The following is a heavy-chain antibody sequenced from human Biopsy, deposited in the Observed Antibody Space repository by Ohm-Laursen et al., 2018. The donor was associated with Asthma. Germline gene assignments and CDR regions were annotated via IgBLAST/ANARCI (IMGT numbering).Heavy chain of an antibody. D-gene: IGHD3-22*01. V-gene: IGHV4-39*01. CDR2: MYHSGSP. Sequence: TLSLTCTVSGGSITSSSYYWGWNRQPPGKGMEWIGSMYHSGSPYYHPSLKSRPTISVDTSKNQLSLKMSSETAADTAVYFCVRHQYSSSWSTSDYWGQGALVTISS. CDR3: VRHQYSSSWSTSDY. J-gene: IGHJ4*02. CDR1: GGSITSSSYY.